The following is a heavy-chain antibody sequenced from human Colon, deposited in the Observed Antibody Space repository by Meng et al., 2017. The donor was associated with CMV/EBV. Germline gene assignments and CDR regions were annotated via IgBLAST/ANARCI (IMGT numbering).Heavy chain of an antibody. V-gene: IGHV3-30*04. CDR1: GFIFSGYD. J-gene: IGHJ4*02. D-gene: IGHD6-19*01. CDR2: ISKDGRQR. CDR3: ARDLMWLVDY. Sequence: QVQLVESGXXXXXPXRSXGLSCGASGFIFSGYDMHWVRQAPGKGLEWVAIISKDGRQRYYADSVEGRFTISRDNSKNTVYLQMDSLTPEDTAIYYCARDLMWLVDYWGRGTLVTVSS.